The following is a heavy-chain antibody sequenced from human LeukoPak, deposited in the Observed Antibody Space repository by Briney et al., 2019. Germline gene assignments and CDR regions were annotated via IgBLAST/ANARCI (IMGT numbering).Heavy chain of an antibody. CDR1: GNYW. V-gene: IGHV3-74*01. CDR3: VSFYETY. J-gene: IGHJ4*02. D-gene: IGHD2/OR15-2a*01. Sequence: GVSLRLSCAASGNYWMHWVRQVPGKGLVWVSHINSDGSWTSYADSVKGRFTISKDNAKNTVYLQMNSLRAEDTAVYYCVSFYETYWGRGTLVTVSS. CDR2: INSDGSWT.